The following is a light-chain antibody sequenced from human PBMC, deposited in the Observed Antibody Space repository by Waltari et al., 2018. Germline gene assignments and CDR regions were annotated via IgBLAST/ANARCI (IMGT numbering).Light chain of an antibody. Sequence: QSALTQPPSASGSPGQSVTISCTGTSSDVGAYKYVSWYQQHPGKAPKLLIYEVSKGASGFPDRCSGSKSGNTASLTVSGLQAEDEADYYCASRGASKVFGGGTKLTVL. V-gene: IGLV2-8*01. CDR1: SSDVGAYKY. CDR2: EVS. J-gene: IGLJ2*01. CDR3: ASRGASKV.